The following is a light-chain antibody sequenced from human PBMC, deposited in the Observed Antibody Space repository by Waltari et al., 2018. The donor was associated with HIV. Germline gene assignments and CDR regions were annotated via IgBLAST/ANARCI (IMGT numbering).Light chain of an antibody. CDR2: EVS. CDR1: QSLLHSAGNTY. CDR3: MQSTLLPNT. Sequence: DIVMTQPPLSLSVPPGRPASISCMSTQSLLHSAGNTYLYWYLQKAGQPPQLPIYEVSNRFSGVPDRFSGSGSETYYTLKISRVEAEDVGVYCCMQSTLLPNTFGQGTRLEIK. V-gene: IGKV2D-29*01. J-gene: IGKJ5*01.